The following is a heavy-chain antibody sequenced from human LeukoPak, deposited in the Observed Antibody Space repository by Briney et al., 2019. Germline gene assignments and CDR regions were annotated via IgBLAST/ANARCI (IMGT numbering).Heavy chain of an antibody. J-gene: IGHJ5*02. Sequence: GGSLRLSCAASGFTFSSYSMNWVRQAPGRGLEWVSASSGSGGSTYYADSVKGRFTISRDNSKNTLYLQMNSLRAEDTAVYYCAKDSPGRVQIPWGQGTLVTVSS. CDR1: GFTFSSYS. D-gene: IGHD2-15*01. V-gene: IGHV3-23*01. CDR2: SSGSGGST. CDR3: AKDSPGRVQIP.